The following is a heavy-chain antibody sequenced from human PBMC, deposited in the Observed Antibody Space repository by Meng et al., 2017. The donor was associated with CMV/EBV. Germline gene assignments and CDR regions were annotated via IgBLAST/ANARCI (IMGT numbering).Heavy chain of an antibody. CDR1: GYTFTSYG. CDR2: ISAYNGNT. J-gene: IGHJ4*02. V-gene: IGHV1-18*01. CDR3: AREFSDFWSGYNYFDY. D-gene: IGHD3-3*01. Sequence: ASVKVSCKASGYTFTSYGISWVRQAPGQGLEWMGWISAYNGNTNYAQKLQGRVTMTTGTSTSTAYMELRSLRSDDTAVYYCAREFSDFWSGYNYFDYWGQGTLVTVSS.